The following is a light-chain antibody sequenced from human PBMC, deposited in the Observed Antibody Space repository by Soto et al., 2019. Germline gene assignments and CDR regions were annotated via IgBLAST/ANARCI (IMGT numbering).Light chain of an antibody. CDR2: GAS. CDR3: QHYIKWPWT. V-gene: IGKV3D-15*01. CDR1: ESVSSN. J-gene: IGKJ1*01. Sequence: TQSRATPYVSKGERATLSCRASESVSSNLAWYQQRPGQAPRLLIYGASSRANGVPARFSGSGSGTEFTLTISSLQSEDSAVYYCQHYIKWPWTFGQGTKVDVK.